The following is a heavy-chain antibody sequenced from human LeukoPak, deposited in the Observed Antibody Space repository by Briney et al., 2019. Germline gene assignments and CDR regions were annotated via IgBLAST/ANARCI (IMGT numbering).Heavy chain of an antibody. CDR3: GRGDRVDY. D-gene: IGHD1-14*01. V-gene: IGHV1-2*02. Sequence: ASVKVSCKTSGYTFSGYYMHWARQAPGQGLEWMGWINPNSGGTNYARKFQGRVTMTRDTSISTAYMELSRLRSDDTAVYGSGRGDRVDYWGQGTLVTVSS. CDR1: GYTFSGYY. CDR2: INPNSGGT. J-gene: IGHJ4*02.